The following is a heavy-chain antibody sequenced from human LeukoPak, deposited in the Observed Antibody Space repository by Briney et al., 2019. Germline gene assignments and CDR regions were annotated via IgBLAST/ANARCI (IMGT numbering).Heavy chain of an antibody. J-gene: IGHJ4*02. CDR2: IKQDGSEK. D-gene: IGHD5-12*01. CDR3: AREGAPSGYDYHY. Sequence: GGSLRLSCAASGFTFSTYAMSWVRQAPGKGLEWVANIKQDGSEKYYVDSVKGRFTISRDNAKNSLYLQMNSLRAEDTAVYYCAREGAPSGYDYHYWGQGTLVTVSS. V-gene: IGHV3-7*01. CDR1: GFTFSTYA.